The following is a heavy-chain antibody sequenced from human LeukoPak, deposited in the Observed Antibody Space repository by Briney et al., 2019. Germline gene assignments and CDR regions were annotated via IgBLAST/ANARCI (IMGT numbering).Heavy chain of an antibody. CDR1: GFTFNNYG. V-gene: IGHV3-30*02. J-gene: IGHJ4*02. Sequence: GGSLRLSCAASGFTFNNYGMHWVRQAPGKGLEWVAFIRYNGNNQYYADSVKGRFTISRDNSKNTLYLQMNSLRADDTAVYYCAKGGSGYSYGQEDYWGQGTLVTVSS. D-gene: IGHD5-18*01. CDR2: IRYNGNNQ. CDR3: AKGGSGYSYGQEDY.